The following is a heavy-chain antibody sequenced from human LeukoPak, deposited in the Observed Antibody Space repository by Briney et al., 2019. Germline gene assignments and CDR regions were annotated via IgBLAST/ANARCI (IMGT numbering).Heavy chain of an antibody. D-gene: IGHD5-18*01. J-gene: IGHJ5*02. Sequence: PQASVKVSCKASGFIFTDYGISWVRQAPGQGLEWMGWISAKNGNTNYAQKFQGRVTMTTDTSMTTAYMELRSLRYDDTAVYYCATTKSAMVSCFDPWGQGTLVTVSP. CDR1: GFIFTDYG. CDR3: ATTKSAMVSCFDP. CDR2: ISAKNGNT. V-gene: IGHV1-18*01.